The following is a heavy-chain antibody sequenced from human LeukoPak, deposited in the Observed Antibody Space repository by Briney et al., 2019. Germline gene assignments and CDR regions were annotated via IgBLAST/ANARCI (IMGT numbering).Heavy chain of an antibody. Sequence: GGSLRLSCAASGFTFNNYAMAWVRQAPGKGLEWVSGISGSGGSTFYSVKGRFTISRDNSKNTLFLQMNRLRAEDTAIYYCAKAGEYCPDGSCYSENYYFDFWGQGTLVTVSS. CDR1: GFTFNNYA. CDR3: AKAGEYCPDGSCYSENYYFDF. V-gene: IGHV3-23*01. D-gene: IGHD2-15*01. J-gene: IGHJ4*02. CDR2: ISGSGGST.